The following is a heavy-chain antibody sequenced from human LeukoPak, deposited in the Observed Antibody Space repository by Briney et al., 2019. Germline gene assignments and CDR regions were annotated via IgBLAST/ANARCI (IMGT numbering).Heavy chain of an antibody. J-gene: IGHJ4*02. CDR3: ARGYSGSHPWDRYYFES. CDR2: ISSGSNYI. V-gene: IGHV3-21*01. Sequence: GGSLRLSCAASGFTFSNYGVNWVRQAPGKGLEWVSSISSGSNYIYYADSVKGRFTISRDNAQNSLFLQMNSLRAEDTAVYYCARGYSGSHPWDRYYFESWGQGTLVIVSS. CDR1: GFTFSNYG. D-gene: IGHD1-26*01.